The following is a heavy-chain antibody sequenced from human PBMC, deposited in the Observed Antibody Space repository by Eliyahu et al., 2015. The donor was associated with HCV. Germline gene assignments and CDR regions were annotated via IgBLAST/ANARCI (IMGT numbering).Heavy chain of an antibody. CDR1: GFTXXSYG. V-gene: IGHV3-33*01. Sequence: QVQLVESGGGVVQPGRSXRLXCAASGFTXXSYGMHWVRQAPGKGLEWVAVIWYDGSNKYYADSVKGRFTISRDNSKNTLYLQMNSLRAEDTAVYYCARDRGTTVANWFDPWGQGTLITVSS. CDR2: IWYDGSNK. J-gene: IGHJ5*02. CDR3: ARDRGTTVANWFDP. D-gene: IGHD4-23*01.